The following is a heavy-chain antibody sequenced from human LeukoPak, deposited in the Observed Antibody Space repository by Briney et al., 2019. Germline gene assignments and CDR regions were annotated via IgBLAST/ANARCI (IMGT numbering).Heavy chain of an antibody. D-gene: IGHD1-26*01. CDR3: ARDGRELPQEGYYYYYYMDV. V-gene: IGHV4-34*01. J-gene: IGHJ6*03. CDR2: INHSGST. Sequence: SETLSLTCAVYGGSFSGYYWSWIRQPPGKGLEWIGEINHSGSTNYNPSLKSRVTISVDTSKNQFSLKLSSVTAADTAVYYCARDGRELPQEGYYYYYYMDVWGKGTTVTISS. CDR1: GGSFSGYY.